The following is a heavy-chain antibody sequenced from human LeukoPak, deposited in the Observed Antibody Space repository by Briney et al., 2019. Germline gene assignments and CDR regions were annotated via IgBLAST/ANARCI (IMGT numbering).Heavy chain of an antibody. CDR2: IYHSGST. CDR3: ARTRIAAAGAIDKYYFDC. D-gene: IGHD6-13*01. V-gene: IGHV4-30-2*01. J-gene: IGHJ4*02. Sequence: PSETLSLTCAVSGEPISSGGFSWSWIRQPPGKGLEWIGYIYHSGSTYYNPSLKSRVTMSVDKSENQFSLKLSSVTAADTAVYYCARTRIAAAGAIDKYYFDCWGQRTLVTVSS. CDR1: GEPISSGGFS.